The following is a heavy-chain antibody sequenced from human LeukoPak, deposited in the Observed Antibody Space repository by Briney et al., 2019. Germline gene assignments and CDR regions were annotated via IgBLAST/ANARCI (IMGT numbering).Heavy chain of an antibody. CDR3: ARVQVVVYSSGSYGY. D-gene: IGHD6-19*01. CDR1: GYTFTIYD. V-gene: IGHV1-8*03. J-gene: IGHJ4*02. Sequence: ASVTVSCTASGYTFTIYDINWVRQATGQGLEWMGWMNPNSGNTGYAQKLQGRVTINRNTSRSKAYMELSSLRSEDTAVYYCARVQVVVYSSGSYGYWGQGTLVTVSS. CDR2: MNPNSGNT.